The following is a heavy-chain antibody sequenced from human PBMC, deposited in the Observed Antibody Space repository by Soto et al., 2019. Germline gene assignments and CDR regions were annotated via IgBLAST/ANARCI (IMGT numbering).Heavy chain of an antibody. V-gene: IGHV4-30-4*01. J-gene: IGHJ6*02. CDR2: ISNSGIT. Sequence: QVQLQESGPGLVKPSQTLSLTCTVSGGSISSGNYYWSWIRQPPGQGLEWIGYISNSGITYYNPSLKSRLTISVDTSKNQFSLKLSSVTAAHTAVYYCARRPYYYYGMDVWGQETTVTVSS. CDR1: GGSISSGNYY. CDR3: ARRPYYYYGMDV.